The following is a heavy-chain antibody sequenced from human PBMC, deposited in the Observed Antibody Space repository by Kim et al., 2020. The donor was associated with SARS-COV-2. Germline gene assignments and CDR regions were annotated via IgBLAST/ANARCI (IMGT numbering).Heavy chain of an antibody. D-gene: IGHD3-10*01. Sequence: ASVKVSCKASGYTFTSYAMHWVRQAPGQRLEWMGWINAGNGNTKYLQKFQGRVTITRDTSASTAYMELSSLRSEDTAVYYCARDGDYYGSGSYYYWGQGTLVTVSS. CDR3: ARDGDYYGSGSYYY. V-gene: IGHV1-3*01. CDR2: INAGNGNT. CDR1: GYTFTSYA. J-gene: IGHJ4*02.